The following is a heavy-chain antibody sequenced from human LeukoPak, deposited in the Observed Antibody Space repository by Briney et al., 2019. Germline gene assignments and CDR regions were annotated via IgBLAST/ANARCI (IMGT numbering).Heavy chain of an antibody. D-gene: IGHD2-2*01. V-gene: IGHV4-4*07. CDR1: GASISSYY. CDR2: IYTSGST. CDR3: ARGPLSSDYWYFDL. Sequence: PSETLSLTCTVSGASISSYYWSWIRQPAGKGLEWLGRIYTSGSTNYNPSLKSRVTMSVDTSKNQFSLKLSSVTAADTAVYYCARGPLSSDYWYFDLWGRGTLVTVSS. J-gene: IGHJ2*01.